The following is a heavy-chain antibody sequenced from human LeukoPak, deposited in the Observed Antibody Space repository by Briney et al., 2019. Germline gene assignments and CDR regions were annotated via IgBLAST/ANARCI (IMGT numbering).Heavy chain of an antibody. D-gene: IGHD3-16*01. J-gene: IGHJ4*02. CDR1: GFTFSSYW. V-gene: IGHV3-7*01. CDR2: IKQDGSEK. Sequence: PGGSLRLSCAASGFTFSSYWMSWVRQAPGKGLEWVANIKQDGSEKYYVDSVKGRFTISRDNSKNTLYLQMNSLRAEDTAVYYCARDQTDYDYVWGSIDYWGRGTLVTVSS. CDR3: ARDQTDYDYVWGSIDY.